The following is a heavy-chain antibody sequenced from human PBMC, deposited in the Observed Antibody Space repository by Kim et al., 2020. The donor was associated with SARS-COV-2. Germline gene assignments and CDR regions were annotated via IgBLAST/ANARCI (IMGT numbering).Heavy chain of an antibody. D-gene: IGHD1-26*01. CDR2: IYYSGST. CDR1: GGSISSSSYY. CDR3: ANSNPSIVGAPRDYYYYGMDV. V-gene: IGHV4-39*01. Sequence: SETLSLTCTVSGGSISSSSYYWGWIRQPPGKGLEWIGSIYYSGSTYYNPSLKSRVTISVDTSKNQFSLKLSSVTAADTAVYYCANSNPSIVGAPRDYYYYGMDVWGQGTTVTVSS. J-gene: IGHJ6*02.